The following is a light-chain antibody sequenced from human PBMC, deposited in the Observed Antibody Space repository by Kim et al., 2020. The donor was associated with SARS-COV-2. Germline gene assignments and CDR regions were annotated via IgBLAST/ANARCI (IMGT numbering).Light chain of an antibody. CDR1: HSVATD. J-gene: IGKJ4*01. CDR2: AAS. Sequence: SLAPGESGTLSCRASHSVATDLAWYQVKAGQTPRLLISAASTRATGIPDRFSGRGSGTDFTLTINRLEPEDFAVYYCQQYGNLPLTFGGGTKLEI. V-gene: IGKV3-20*01. CDR3: QQYGNLPLT.